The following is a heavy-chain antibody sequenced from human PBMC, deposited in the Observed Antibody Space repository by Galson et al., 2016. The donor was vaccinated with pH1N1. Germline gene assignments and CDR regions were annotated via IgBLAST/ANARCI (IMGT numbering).Heavy chain of an antibody. CDR3: TRENHHKFDY. V-gene: IGHV3-72*01. J-gene: IGHJ4*02. Sequence: SLRLSCAASGFTFSGFYMDWVRQAPGKGLEWVGRITKRPEGYTTQDATSVKGRFIISRDDSKDLLYLQMNSLTTEDTAVYYCTRENHHKFDYWGQGTLVTVSS. CDR1: GFTFSGFY. CDR2: ITKRPEGYTT.